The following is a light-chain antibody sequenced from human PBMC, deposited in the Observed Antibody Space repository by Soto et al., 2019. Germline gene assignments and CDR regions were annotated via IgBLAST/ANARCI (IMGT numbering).Light chain of an antibody. Sequence: GDRVTITCRASQTIDSWVAWYQQKPGKAPKLLVYDATSLESGVSSRFSGSGYGTDFTLSINNLQPDDFATYYCQQYNRLITFGQGTKVDIK. CDR3: QQYNRLIT. J-gene: IGKJ2*01. V-gene: IGKV1-5*01. CDR1: QTIDSW. CDR2: DAT.